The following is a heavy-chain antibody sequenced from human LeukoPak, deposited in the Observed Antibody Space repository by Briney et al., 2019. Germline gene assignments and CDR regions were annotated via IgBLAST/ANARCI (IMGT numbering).Heavy chain of an antibody. CDR1: GFTFSSYS. J-gene: IGHJ4*02. Sequence: TGGSLRLSCAASGFTFSSYSMNWLRQAPGKGLEWVSSISSSSSYIYYADSVKGRFTISRDNAKNSLYLQMNSLRAEDTAVYYCARGDGDYFYWGQGTLVTVSS. V-gene: IGHV3-21*01. CDR2: ISSSSSYI. D-gene: IGHD4-17*01. CDR3: ARGDGDYFY.